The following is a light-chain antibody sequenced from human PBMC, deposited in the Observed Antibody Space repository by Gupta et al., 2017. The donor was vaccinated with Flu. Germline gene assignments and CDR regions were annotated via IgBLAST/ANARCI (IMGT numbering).Light chain of an antibody. Sequence: ERVMTQSPATLSVSPGERATLSCRASQSVSSDLAWYQQLPGQAPRLLIFGASTRATGIAARFSGSGSGTDFTLTISSLQSEDFAVYYCQQDNDWPWTFGQGTKVEIK. V-gene: IGKV3-15*01. CDR3: QQDNDWPWT. CDR2: GAS. J-gene: IGKJ1*01. CDR1: QSVSSD.